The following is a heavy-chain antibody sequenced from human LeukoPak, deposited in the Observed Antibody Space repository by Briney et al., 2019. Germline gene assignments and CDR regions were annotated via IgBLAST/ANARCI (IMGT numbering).Heavy chain of an antibody. D-gene: IGHD6-6*01. CDR1: GYTFTSYA. V-gene: IGHV1-3*01. Sequence: ASVKVSCKASGYTFTSYAMHWVRQAPGQRLEWMGWINAGNGNTKYSQKFQGRVTITRDTSASTAYMELSSLRSGDTAVYYCARDRPSYYYYGMDVWGQGTTVTVSS. CDR3: ARDRPSYYYYGMDV. J-gene: IGHJ6*02. CDR2: INAGNGNT.